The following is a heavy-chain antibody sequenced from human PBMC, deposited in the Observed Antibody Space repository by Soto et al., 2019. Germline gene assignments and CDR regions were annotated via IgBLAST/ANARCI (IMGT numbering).Heavy chain of an antibody. Sequence: QVQLVESGGGVVQPGRSLRLSCAASGFTFSSYGRHWVRQAPGKGLEWVAVISYDGSNKYYADSVKGRFTISRDNSKNTLYLQMNSLRAEDTAVYYCSVVIHPDDAFDIWGQGTMVTVSS. D-gene: IGHD3-22*01. J-gene: IGHJ3*02. CDR1: GFTFSSYG. CDR3: SVVIHPDDAFDI. V-gene: IGHV3-30*03. CDR2: ISYDGSNK.